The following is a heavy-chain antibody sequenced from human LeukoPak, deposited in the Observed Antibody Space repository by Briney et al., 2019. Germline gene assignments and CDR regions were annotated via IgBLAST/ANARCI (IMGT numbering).Heavy chain of an antibody. CDR3: ARAEGSSSWYEYFQH. Sequence: SETLSLTCTVSGGSFSSYYWSWIRQPPGKGPEWIGYIYYSGSTNYNPSLKSRVTISVDTSKNQFSLKLSSVTAADTAVYYCARAEGSSSWYEYFQHWGQGTLVTVSS. CDR2: IYYSGST. V-gene: IGHV4-59*01. D-gene: IGHD6-13*01. CDR1: GGSFSSYY. J-gene: IGHJ1*01.